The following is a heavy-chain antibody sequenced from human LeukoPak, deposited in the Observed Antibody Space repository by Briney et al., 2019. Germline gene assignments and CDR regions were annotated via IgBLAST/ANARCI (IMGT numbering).Heavy chain of an antibody. CDR3: VRREWDLTYFDY. CDR1: GFTFSMSG. D-gene: IGHD1-26*01. V-gene: IGHV3-64*01. CDR2: INSDGGRT. Sequence: GGSLGLSCVASGFTFSMSGMHWVRQTPGKGLEYVSAINSDGGRTYYANSVKGRFTVPRDNSKNTLYLQMGSLGLEDMGVYYCVRREWDLTYFDYWGQGALVTVSS. J-gene: IGHJ4*02.